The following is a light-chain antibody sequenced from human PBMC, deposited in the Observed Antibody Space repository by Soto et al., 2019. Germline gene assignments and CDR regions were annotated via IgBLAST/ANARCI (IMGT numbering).Light chain of an antibody. V-gene: IGKV1-39*01. CDR2: AAS. Sequence: DIQMTQSPSSLSASVGDRVTITCRTSQSISSYLNWYLQKPGKAPKLLIYAASRLQSGVPSRFSGSGSGTDFTLTISSLQPEDFATYYCQQSYSTPPLTFGGGTKVEIK. CDR1: QSISSY. J-gene: IGKJ4*01. CDR3: QQSYSTPPLT.